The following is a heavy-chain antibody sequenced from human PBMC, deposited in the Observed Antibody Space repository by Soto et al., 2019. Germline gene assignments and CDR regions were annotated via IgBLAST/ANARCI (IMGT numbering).Heavy chain of an antibody. D-gene: IGHD2-2*01. CDR3: ARDVSGPGATYVMDV. J-gene: IGHJ6*02. Sequence: AALKVSCKASGYIFSSHCIYWVRQAPGQGLQWMGIINPGGGRTAYAQKFQGRVTLTRDMSTSTVYMELTSLTYDDTAVYYCARDVSGPGATYVMDVWGQGTTVTGSS. V-gene: IGHV1-46*01. CDR1: GYIFSSHC. CDR2: INPGGGRT.